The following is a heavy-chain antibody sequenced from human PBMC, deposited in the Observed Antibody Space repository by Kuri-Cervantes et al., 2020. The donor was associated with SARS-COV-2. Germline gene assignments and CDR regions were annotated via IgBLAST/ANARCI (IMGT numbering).Heavy chain of an antibody. CDR2: IYYSGST. V-gene: IGHV4-39*07. Sequence: SETLSLTCTVSGGSISSSSYYWGWIRQPPGKGLEWIGSIYYSGSTYYNPSLKSRVTISVDTSKNQFSLKLSSVTAADTAMYYCARLAPYYDILTGYYKGYYYYYMDVWGKGTTVTVSS. CDR3: ARLAPYYDILTGYYKGYYYYYMDV. CDR1: GGSISSSSYY. J-gene: IGHJ6*03. D-gene: IGHD3-9*01.